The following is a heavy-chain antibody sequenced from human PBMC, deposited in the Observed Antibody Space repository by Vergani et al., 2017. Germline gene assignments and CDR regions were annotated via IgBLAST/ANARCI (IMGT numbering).Heavy chain of an antibody. CDR3: ARDYEQLAPDLKHDAFDI. Sequence: QVQLVQSGAEVKKPGSSVKVSCKASGGTFSSYAISWVRQAPGQGLEWMGGIIPIFGTANYAQKFQGRVTITADESTSTAYMELSSLRSEDTAVYYCARDYEQLAPDLKHDAFDIWGQGTMVTVSS. V-gene: IGHV1-69*01. CDR2: IIPIFGTA. D-gene: IGHD6-6*01. CDR1: GGTFSSYA. J-gene: IGHJ3*02.